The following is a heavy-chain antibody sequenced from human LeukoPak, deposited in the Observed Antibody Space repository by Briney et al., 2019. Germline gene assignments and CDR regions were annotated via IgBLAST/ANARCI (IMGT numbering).Heavy chain of an antibody. V-gene: IGHV3-23*01. CDR3: ARESVTMVRGVISGRIGY. CDR1: GLTFSSYA. CDR2: ISGSGGST. J-gene: IGHJ4*02. D-gene: IGHD3-10*01. Sequence: GSLRLSCAASGLTFSSYAMSWVRQAPGKGLEWVSAISGSGGSTYYADSVKGRFTISRDNSKNTLYLQMNSLRAEDTAVYYCARESVTMVRGVISGRIGYWGQGTLVTVSS.